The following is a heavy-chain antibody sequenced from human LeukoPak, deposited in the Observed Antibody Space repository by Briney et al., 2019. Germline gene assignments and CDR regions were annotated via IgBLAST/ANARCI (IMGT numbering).Heavy chain of an antibody. CDR2: INHSGYT. CDR1: GVSFNNYY. J-gene: IGHJ4*02. CDR3: TRMTTGHDY. D-gene: IGHD4-17*01. Sequence: SETLSLTCAVSGVSFNNYYWSWVRQTPGKGLEWIGEINHSGYTNDSPSLKSRVTFSIDTSRKQFSLNLRSVTVADTGIYYCTRMTTGHDYWGQGTLATVSS. V-gene: IGHV4-34*01.